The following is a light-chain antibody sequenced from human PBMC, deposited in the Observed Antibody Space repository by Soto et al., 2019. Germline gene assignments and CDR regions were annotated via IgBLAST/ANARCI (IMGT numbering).Light chain of an antibody. J-gene: IGKJ4*01. CDR3: QQCRYWPLT. V-gene: IGKV3-15*01. Sequence: EIVMTQSPATLSVSPGEGATLSCKASQNVYNNLAWYQQRPGQPPRLLIYDASTRATGISARLSGSGYGTEFPLTISSLQSEDFAVYFWQQCRYWPLTFGGGTKVEIK. CDR2: DAS. CDR1: QNVYNN.